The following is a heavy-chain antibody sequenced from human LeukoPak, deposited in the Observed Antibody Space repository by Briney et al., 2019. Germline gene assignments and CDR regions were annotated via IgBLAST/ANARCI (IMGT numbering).Heavy chain of an antibody. CDR2: FFASDTA. D-gene: IGHD3-22*01. CDR3: ARHELGTHYYDDSGSLEH. CDR1: GGPVSSYF. Sequence: KPSETLSLTCTVSGGPVSSYFWSWIRQPPGKGLEWIGFFFASDTAKYTPSLNNRVTISADTSRDQLSLRLTSVTAADTAVYYCARHELGTHYYDDSGSLEHWGQGILVTVSS. J-gene: IGHJ4*02. V-gene: IGHV4-59*08.